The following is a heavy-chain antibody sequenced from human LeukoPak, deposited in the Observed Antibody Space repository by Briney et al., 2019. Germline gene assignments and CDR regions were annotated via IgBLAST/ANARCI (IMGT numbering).Heavy chain of an antibody. J-gene: IGHJ6*03. V-gene: IGHV4-38-2*01. CDR1: GYSISSGYY. CDR2: IYHSGST. CDR3: ARRGTNYYYYMDV. Sequence: PSETLSLTCAVSGYSISSGYYWGCIRQPPGKGLEWIGRIYHSGSTYYNPSLKSRVTISVDTSKNQFSLKLSSVTAADTAVYYCARRGTNYYYYMDVWGKGTTVTVSS. D-gene: IGHD3-16*01.